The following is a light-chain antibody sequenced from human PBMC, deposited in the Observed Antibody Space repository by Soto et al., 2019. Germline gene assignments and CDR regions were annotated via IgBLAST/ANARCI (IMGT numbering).Light chain of an antibody. Sequence: QSALTQPASVSGSPGQSITISCTGTSSDVGGYNYVSWYQHHPGKAPKLMIYDVSNRPSGVSNRFSGSKSGNTASLIISGLQAADEADYYCSSYTSSSTLSTYVFGTGTKVTVL. V-gene: IGLV2-14*03. CDR1: SSDVGGYNY. CDR2: DVS. CDR3: SSYTSSSTLSTYV. J-gene: IGLJ1*01.